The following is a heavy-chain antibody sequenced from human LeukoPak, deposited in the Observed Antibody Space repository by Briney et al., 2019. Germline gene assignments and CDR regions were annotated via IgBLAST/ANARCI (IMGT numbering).Heavy chain of an antibody. Sequence: GASVKVSCKASGYTSTSYDINWVRQATGQGLEWMGRMNPNSGNTGYAQKFQGRVTMTRNTSISTAYMELSSLRSEDTAVYYCAREGLRSIAVAGTDAFDIWGQGTMVTVSS. D-gene: IGHD6-19*01. V-gene: IGHV1-8*01. J-gene: IGHJ3*02. CDR2: MNPNSGNT. CDR1: GYTSTSYD. CDR3: AREGLRSIAVAGTDAFDI.